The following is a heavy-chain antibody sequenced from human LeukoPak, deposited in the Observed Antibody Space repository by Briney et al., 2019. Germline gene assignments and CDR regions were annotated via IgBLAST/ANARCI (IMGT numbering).Heavy chain of an antibody. J-gene: IGHJ4*02. Sequence: ASVKVSCKASGYTFTSYGISWVRQAPGQGLEWMGWINPNSGGTNYAQKFQGRVTMTRDTSISTAYMELSRLRSDDTAVYYCAIGRWSYRTFDYWGQGTLVTVSS. V-gene: IGHV1-2*02. D-gene: IGHD1-26*01. CDR2: INPNSGGT. CDR3: AIGRWSYRTFDY. CDR1: GYTFTSYG.